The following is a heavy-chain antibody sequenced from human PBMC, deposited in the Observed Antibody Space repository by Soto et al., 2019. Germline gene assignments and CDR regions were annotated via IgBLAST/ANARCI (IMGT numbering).Heavy chain of an antibody. J-gene: IGHJ4*02. CDR1: GFTFSGSA. CDR3: TTVAGTDY. V-gene: IGHV3-73*02. CDR2: IRSKANSYAT. D-gene: IGHD6-19*01. Sequence: EVQLVESGGGLVQPGGSLKLSCAASGFTFSGSAMHWVRQASGKGLEWVGRIRSKANSYATAYAASVKGRFTISRDDSKNTAYLQMNRLKTEDTAVYYCTTVAGTDYWGQGTLVTVSS.